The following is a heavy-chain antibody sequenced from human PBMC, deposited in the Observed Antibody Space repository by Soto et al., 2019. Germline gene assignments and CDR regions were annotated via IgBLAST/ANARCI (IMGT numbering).Heavy chain of an antibody. D-gene: IGHD1-1*01. CDR3: ARRGTGTRYYYYYSGMDV. Sequence: PGGSLRLSCAASGFTFSAYAMSWVRQVPGKGLEWIGSIYYSGSTYYNPSLKSRVTISVDTSKNQFSLKLSSVTAADTAVYYCARRGTGTRYYYYYSGMDVWGQGTTVTVSS. V-gene: IGHV4-38-2*01. CDR2: IYYSGST. CDR1: GFTFSAYA. J-gene: IGHJ6*02.